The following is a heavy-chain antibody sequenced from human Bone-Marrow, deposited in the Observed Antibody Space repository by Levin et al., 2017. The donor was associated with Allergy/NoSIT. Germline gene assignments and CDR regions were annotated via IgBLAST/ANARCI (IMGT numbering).Heavy chain of an antibody. CDR3: AKAMRYPNSSSWGLRYDYYDDGMDV. CDR1: GFTFSSYG. V-gene: IGHV3-30*18. D-gene: IGHD6-13*01. CDR2: ISYDGSNK. J-gene: IGHJ6*02. Sequence: GGSLRLSCAASGFTFSSYGMHWVRQAPGKGLEWVAVISYDGSNKYYADSVKGRFTISRDNSKNTPYLQMNSLRAEDTAVYYCAKAMRYPNSSSWGLRYDYYDDGMDVWGQGTTVTVSS.